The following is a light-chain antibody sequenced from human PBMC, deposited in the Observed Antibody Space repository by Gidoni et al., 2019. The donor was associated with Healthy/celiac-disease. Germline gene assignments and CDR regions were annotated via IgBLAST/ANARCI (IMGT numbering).Light chain of an antibody. J-gene: IGKJ2*01. CDR3: QQRSNWRT. Sequence: EIVLTQSPATLSLSPGERATLSCRASQSVSSYLAWYQQKPREPPRLLIYDASNSATGIPARFSGSWSGTDFTLTISSLEPEVFAVYYCQQRSNWRTFGQGTKLEIK. V-gene: IGKV3-11*01. CDR1: QSVSSY. CDR2: DAS.